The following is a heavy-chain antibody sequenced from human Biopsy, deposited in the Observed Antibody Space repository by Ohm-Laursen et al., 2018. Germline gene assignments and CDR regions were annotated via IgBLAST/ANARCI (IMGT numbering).Heavy chain of an antibody. CDR1: GDSINNYY. D-gene: IGHD6-19*01. Sequence: TLSLTCTASGDSINNYYWSWIRQPPGKGLEWIGHVYYTGNTNYNPSLKSRVTISMDMSKNQFSLKLSSVTAADTAIYYCARGMRSSGWPYFDSWGRGTLVTVSS. CDR3: ARGMRSSGWPYFDS. J-gene: IGHJ4*02. CDR2: VYYTGNT. V-gene: IGHV4-59*01.